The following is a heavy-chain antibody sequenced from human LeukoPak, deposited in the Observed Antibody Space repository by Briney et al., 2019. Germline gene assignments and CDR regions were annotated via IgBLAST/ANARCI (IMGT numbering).Heavy chain of an antibody. V-gene: IGHV1-46*01. D-gene: IGHD2-2*02. CDR3: ARDRPGRHCSSTRCFTASPFDP. CDR2: INPSGGST. CDR1: GYTFTGYY. Sequence: GASVKVSCKASGYTFTGYYMHWVRQAPGQGLEWMGIINPSGGSTSYAQKFQGRVTMTRDMSTSTVYMELSSLRSEDTAVYYCARDRPGRHCSSTRCFTASPFDPWGQGTLVTVSS. J-gene: IGHJ5*02.